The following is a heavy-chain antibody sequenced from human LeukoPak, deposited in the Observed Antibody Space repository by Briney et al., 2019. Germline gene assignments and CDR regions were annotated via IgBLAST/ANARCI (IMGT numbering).Heavy chain of an antibody. D-gene: IGHD6-13*01. CDR2: ISYDGSNK. J-gene: IGHJ6*03. CDR3: ARDLSSSWYVGYYMDV. V-gene: IGHV3-30*14. Sequence: PGGSLRLSCAASGFTFSSYAMHWVRQAPGKGLEWVAVISYDGSNKYYAGSVKGRFTISRDNSKNTLYLQMNSLRAEDTAVYYCARDLSSSWYVGYYMDVWGKGTTVTISS. CDR1: GFTFSSYA.